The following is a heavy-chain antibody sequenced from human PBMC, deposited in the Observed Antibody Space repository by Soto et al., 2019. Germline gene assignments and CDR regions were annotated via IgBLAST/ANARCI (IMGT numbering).Heavy chain of an antibody. Sequence: HSQTLSLTCAISGDSVSSNSAAWNWIRQSPSRGLEWLGRTYYRSKWYNDHAVSVKSRITINPDTSKNQFSLQLNSVTPEDTAVYYCARDPGYSSSWKKSYYYSGMDVWGQGTTVTVSS. CDR2: TYYRSKWYN. V-gene: IGHV6-1*01. D-gene: IGHD6-13*01. CDR3: ARDPGYSSSWKKSYYYSGMDV. J-gene: IGHJ6*02. CDR1: GDSVSSNSAA.